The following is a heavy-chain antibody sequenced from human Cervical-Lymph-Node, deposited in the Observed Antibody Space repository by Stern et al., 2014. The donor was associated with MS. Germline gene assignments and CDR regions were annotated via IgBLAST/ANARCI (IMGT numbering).Heavy chain of an antibody. V-gene: IGHV1-69*01. Sequence: QGQLVQSGAEVKKPGSSVKVSCKASGGTFSSYAISWVRQAPGQGLEWMGGIIPIFGTASYAQKFQGRVTITADESTSTAYMELSSLRSEDTAVYYCARESGDIVVVTAIRGVAFDIWGQGTMVTVSS. CDR3: ARESGDIVVVTAIRGVAFDI. D-gene: IGHD2-21*02. CDR2: IIPIFGTA. J-gene: IGHJ3*02. CDR1: GGTFSSYA.